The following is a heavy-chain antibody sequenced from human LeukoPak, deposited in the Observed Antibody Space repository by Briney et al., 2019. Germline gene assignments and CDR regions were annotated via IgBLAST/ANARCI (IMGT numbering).Heavy chain of an antibody. Sequence: GGSLRLSCAASGFTFSSYWMHWVRQAPGKGLVWVSRIYSDGSSTNYADSVKGRFTISRDNAKNTLYLQMNSLRAEDTAVYYCARNPGPGTLDNWGQGTLVTVSS. CDR2: IYSDGSST. CDR1: GFTFSSYW. D-gene: IGHD6-13*01. J-gene: IGHJ4*02. V-gene: IGHV3-74*01. CDR3: ARNPGPGTLDN.